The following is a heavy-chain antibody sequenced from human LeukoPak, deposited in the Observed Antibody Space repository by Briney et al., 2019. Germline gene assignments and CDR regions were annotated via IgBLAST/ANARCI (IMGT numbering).Heavy chain of an antibody. CDR2: INPNSGGT. CDR1: GYTFTGYY. CDR3: ASISGLYDAFDI. J-gene: IGHJ3*02. Sequence: GASVKVSCKASGYTFTGYYMHWVRQAPGQGLAWMGWINPNSGGTNYAQKFQGRVTMTRDTSISTAYMVLSRLRSDDTAVYYCASISGLYDAFDIWGQGTMVTASS. D-gene: IGHD2-8*02. V-gene: IGHV1-2*02.